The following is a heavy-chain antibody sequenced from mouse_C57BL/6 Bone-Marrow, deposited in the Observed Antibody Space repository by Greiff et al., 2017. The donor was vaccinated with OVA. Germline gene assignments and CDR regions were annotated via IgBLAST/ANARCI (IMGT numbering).Heavy chain of an antibody. J-gene: IGHJ4*01. CDR1: GYSITSGYY. CDR3: ARGYYGSSFAMDY. D-gene: IGHD1-1*01. CDR2: ISYDGSN. Sequence: DVQLQESGPGLVKPSQSLSLTCSVTGYSITSGYYWNWIRQFPGNKLEWMGYISYDGSNNYNPSLKNRISITRDTSKNQFFLKLNSVTTEDTATYYCARGYYGSSFAMDYWGQGTSVTVSS. V-gene: IGHV3-6*01.